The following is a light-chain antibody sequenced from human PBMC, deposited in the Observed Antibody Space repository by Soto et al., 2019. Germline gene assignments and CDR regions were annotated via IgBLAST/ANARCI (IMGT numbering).Light chain of an antibody. CDR1: QGIGTD. CDR3: QQLNSYPIT. Sequence: DIQMTQSPSSLSASVGDRVTITCRASQGIGTDLGWYRQKPGEAPKLLIYAVSILQSGVPPRFSGGGSGTDFTLTISSLQPEDFATYYCQQLNSYPITFGQGTRLEI. CDR2: AVS. V-gene: IGKV1-17*01. J-gene: IGKJ5*01.